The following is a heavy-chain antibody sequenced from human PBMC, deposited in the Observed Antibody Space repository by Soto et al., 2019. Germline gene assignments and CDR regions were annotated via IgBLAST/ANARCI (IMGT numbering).Heavy chain of an antibody. CDR2: INSSSRYI. D-gene: IGHD3-3*01. V-gene: IGHV3-21*01. CDR3: AREGYDFWSGYSIDY. CDR1: GFTFSSYS. Sequence: EVQLVESGGGLVKPGGSLRLSCAASGFTFSSYSMNWVRQAPGKGLEWVSSINSSSRYIYYADSVKGRFTISRDNAKNSLYLQMTSLRAEDTAVYYCAREGYDFWSGYSIDYWGQGTLVTVSS. J-gene: IGHJ4*02.